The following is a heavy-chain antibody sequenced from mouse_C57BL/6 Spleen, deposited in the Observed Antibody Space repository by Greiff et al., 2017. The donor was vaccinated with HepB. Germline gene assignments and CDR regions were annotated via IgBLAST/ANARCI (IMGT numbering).Heavy chain of an antibody. J-gene: IGHJ4*01. V-gene: IGHV1-69*01. CDR3: ARGGLRSYYAMDY. D-gene: IGHD1-1*01. Sequence: QVHVKQPGAELVMPGASVKLSCKASGYTFTSYWMHWVKQRPGQGLEWIGEIDPSDSYTNYNQKFKGKSTLTVDKSSSTAYMQLSSLTSEDSAVYYCARGGLRSYYAMDYWGQGTSVTVSS. CDR1: GYTFTSYW. CDR2: IDPSDSYT.